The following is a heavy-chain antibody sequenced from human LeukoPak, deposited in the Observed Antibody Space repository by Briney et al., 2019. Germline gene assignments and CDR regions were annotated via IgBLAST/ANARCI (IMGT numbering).Heavy chain of an antibody. D-gene: IGHD3-16*02. CDR3: ARGRGHYDCVWGSYRPSYYYYYYMDV. V-gene: IGHV1-69*13. J-gene: IGHJ6*03. CDR2: IIPIFGTA. Sequence: GASVNVSCKASGGTFSSYAISWVRQAPGQGLEWMGRIIPIFGTANYAQKFQGRGTITADESMSTAYMELSSLSSEDTAVYYCARGRGHYDCVWGSYRPSYYYYYYMDVWGKGTTVTVSS. CDR1: GGTFSSYA.